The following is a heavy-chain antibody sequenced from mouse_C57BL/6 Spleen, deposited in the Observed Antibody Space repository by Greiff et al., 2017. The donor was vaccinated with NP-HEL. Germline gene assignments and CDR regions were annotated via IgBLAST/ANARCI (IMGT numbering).Heavy chain of an antibody. D-gene: IGHD2-4*01. CDR3: ARDGDYDVYFDY. CDR1: GYSITSGYD. CDR2: ISYSGST. Sequence: VQLKESGPGMVKPSQSLSLTCTVTGYSITSGYDWHWIRHFPGNKLEWMGYISYSGSTNYNPSLKSRISITHDTSKNHFFLKLNSVTTEDTATYYCARDGDYDVYFDYWGQGTTLTVSS. V-gene: IGHV3-1*01. J-gene: IGHJ2*01.